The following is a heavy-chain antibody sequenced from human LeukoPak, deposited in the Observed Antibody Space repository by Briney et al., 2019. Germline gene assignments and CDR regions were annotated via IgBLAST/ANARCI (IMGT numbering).Heavy chain of an antibody. V-gene: IGHV5-10-1*01. CDR1: GYSFTSNW. CDR3: ARLGGGALLDY. Sequence: GESLKISCKGPGYSFTSNWITWVRQMPGKGLEWMGRIDPSDSYTNYSPSFRGHVTISADKSISTAYLQWSSLKTSDTAMYYCARLGGGALLDYWGQGTLVTVSS. CDR2: IDPSDSYT. D-gene: IGHD2-21*01. J-gene: IGHJ4*02.